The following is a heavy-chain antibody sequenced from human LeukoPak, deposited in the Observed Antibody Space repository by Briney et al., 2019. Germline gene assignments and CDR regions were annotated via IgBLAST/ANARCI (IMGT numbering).Heavy chain of an antibody. CDR2: IYYSGST. J-gene: IGHJ4*02. CDR3: ARPVGQQQLVDY. D-gene: IGHD6-13*01. Sequence: PSETLSLTCTVSGGSISSYYWGWIRQPPGKGLEWIGSIYYSGSTYYNPSLKSRVTISVDTSKNQFSLKLSSVTAADTAVYYCARPVGQQQLVDYWGQGTLVTVSS. CDR1: GGSISSYY. V-gene: IGHV4-39*01.